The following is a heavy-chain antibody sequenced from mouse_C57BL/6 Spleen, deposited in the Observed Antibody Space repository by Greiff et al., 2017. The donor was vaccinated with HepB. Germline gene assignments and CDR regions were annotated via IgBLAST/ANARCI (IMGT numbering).Heavy chain of an antibody. CDR1: GYTFTSYW. D-gene: IGHD1-1*01. CDR2: IYPGSGST. V-gene: IGHV1-55*01. J-gene: IGHJ3*01. CDR3: ARDGDYYEGFAY. Sequence: QVQLQQPGAELVKPGASVKMSCKASGYTFTSYWITWVKQRPGQGLEWIGDIYPGSGSTNYNEKFKSKATLTVDTSSSTAYMQLSSLTSEDSAVYYCARDGDYYEGFAYWGQGTLVTVSA.